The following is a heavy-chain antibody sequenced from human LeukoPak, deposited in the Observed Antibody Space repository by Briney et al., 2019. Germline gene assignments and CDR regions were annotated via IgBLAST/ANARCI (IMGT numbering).Heavy chain of an antibody. CDR1: GYTFTGYY. D-gene: IGHD4-11*01. CDR3: ASAYSSSRYWFDP. CDR2: INPNSGGT. V-gene: IGHV1-2*02. Sequence: GASVKVSCKASGYTFTGYYMHWVRQAPGQGLEWMGWINPNSGGTNYAQKFQGRVTITRDTSISTAYMELSRLRSDDTAVYYCASAYSSSRYWFDPWGQGTLVTVSS. J-gene: IGHJ5*02.